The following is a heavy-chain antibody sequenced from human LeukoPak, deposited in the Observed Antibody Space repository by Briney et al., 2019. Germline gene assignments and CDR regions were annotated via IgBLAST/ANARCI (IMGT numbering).Heavy chain of an antibody. J-gene: IGHJ4*02. D-gene: IGHD5-18*01. CDR3: ARHLSGYSYDY. CDR1: GLTFSSYW. CDR2: IYPGDSDT. V-gene: IGHV5-51*01. Sequence: GESLKISCKGSGLTFSSYWIAWVRQMPGKGLEWMGIIYPGDSDTRYSPSFQGQVTLSADKSISTAYLQWSSLKASDTAMYFCARHLSGYSYDYWGQGTLVTVSS.